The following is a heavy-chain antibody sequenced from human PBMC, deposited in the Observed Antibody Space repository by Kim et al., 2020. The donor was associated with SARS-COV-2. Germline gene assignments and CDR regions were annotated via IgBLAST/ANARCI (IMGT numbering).Heavy chain of an antibody. Sequence: SETLSLTCTVSGGSVSSGSYYWSWIRQPPGKGLEWIGYIYYSGSTNYNPSLKSRVTISVDTSKNQFSLKLSSVTAADTAVYYCARDWANPLPSGWFDPWGQGTLVTVSS. CDR2: IYYSGST. CDR3: ARDWANPLPSGWFDP. J-gene: IGHJ5*02. CDR1: GGSVSSGSYY. D-gene: IGHD6-19*01. V-gene: IGHV4-61*01.